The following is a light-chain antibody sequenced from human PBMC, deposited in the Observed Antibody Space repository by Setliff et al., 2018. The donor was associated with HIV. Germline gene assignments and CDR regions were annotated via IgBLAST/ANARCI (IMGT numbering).Light chain of an antibody. CDR2: DVS. J-gene: IGLJ1*01. CDR3: CSYAGTGTYI. CDR1: SSDVGAYNY. V-gene: IGLV2-11*01. Sequence: QSALTQPRSVSGSPGQSVTFSCTGSSSDVGAYNYVSWYQQHPGKAPKLMIYDVSKRPSGVPDRFSGSKSGDTASLTISGLQSEDEADYYCCSYAGTGTYIFGTGTKGTVL.